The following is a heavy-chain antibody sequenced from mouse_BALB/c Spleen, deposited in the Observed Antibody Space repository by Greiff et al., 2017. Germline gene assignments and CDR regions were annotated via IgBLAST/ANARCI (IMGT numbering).Heavy chain of an antibody. V-gene: IGHV1-63*02. CDR2: IYPGGGYT. CDR1: GYTFTSYW. J-gene: IGHJ2*01. D-gene: IGHD4-1*01. CDR3: ASRNWLDY. Sequence: VQLQQPGAELVKPGASVKLSCKASGYTFTSYWMHWVKQRPGHGLEWIGDIYPGGGYTNYNEKFKGKATLTADTSSSTAYMQLSSLTSEDSAIYYCASRNWLDYWGQGTTLTVSS.